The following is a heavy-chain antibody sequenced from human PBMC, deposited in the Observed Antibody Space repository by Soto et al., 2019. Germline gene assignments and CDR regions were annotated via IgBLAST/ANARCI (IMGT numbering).Heavy chain of an antibody. CDR2: IYYSGST. J-gene: IGHJ4*02. Sequence: SETLSLTCTVSGGSISSSSYYWGWIRQPPGKGLEWIGSIYYSGSTYYNPSLKSRVTISVDTSKNQFSLKLSSVTAADTAVYYCARLGYYYDSSEGDYWGQGTLVTVSS. D-gene: IGHD3-22*01. V-gene: IGHV4-39*01. CDR3: ARLGYYYDSSEGDY. CDR1: GGSISSSSYY.